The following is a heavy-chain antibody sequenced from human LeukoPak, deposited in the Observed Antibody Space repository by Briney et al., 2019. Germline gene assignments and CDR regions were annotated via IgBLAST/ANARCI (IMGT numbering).Heavy chain of an antibody. CDR2: IYSGGGT. V-gene: IGHV3-53*01. J-gene: IGHJ2*01. D-gene: IGHD2-2*01. CDR3: ASAMNFGHFDL. Sequence: GGSLRLSCAASGFSVNNKYMTWVRQTPAKGLEWVSVIYSGGGTYYADFVQGRFTISRDDSKNTLFLQMNSLRAEDSAVYYCASAMNFGHFDLWGRGNLVTVSS. CDR1: GFSVNNKY.